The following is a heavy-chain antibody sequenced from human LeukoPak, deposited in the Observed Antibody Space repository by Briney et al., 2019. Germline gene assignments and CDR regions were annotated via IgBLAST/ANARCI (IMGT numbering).Heavy chain of an antibody. CDR2: TYYSSSWYN. CDR3: ARGWLQSGFDC. V-gene: IGHV6-1*01. Sequence: SQTLSLTCAISRDSVSTNRAGWNWIRQSPSRGLEWLGRTYYSSSWYNDYAVSVRSRLTISADTSKNQFSLLFSSVTPDDTAVYFCARGWLQSGFDCWGQGTLVTVSS. D-gene: IGHD5-24*01. CDR1: RDSVSTNRAG. J-gene: IGHJ4*02.